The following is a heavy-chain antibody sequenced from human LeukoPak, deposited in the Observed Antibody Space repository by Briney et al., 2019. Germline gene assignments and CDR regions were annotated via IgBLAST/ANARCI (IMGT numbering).Heavy chain of an antibody. J-gene: IGHJ3*02. CDR3: ARDPGRLRFLNAFDI. CDR1: GYTFTSYY. D-gene: IGHD3-3*01. V-gene: IGHV1-46*01. CDR2: INPSGGST. Sequence: ASVKVSCKASGYTFTSYYMHWVRQAPGQGLEWMGIINPSGGSTSYAQKFQGRVTMTRDTSISTAYMELSRLRSDDTAVYYCARDPGRLRFLNAFDIWGQGTMVTVSS.